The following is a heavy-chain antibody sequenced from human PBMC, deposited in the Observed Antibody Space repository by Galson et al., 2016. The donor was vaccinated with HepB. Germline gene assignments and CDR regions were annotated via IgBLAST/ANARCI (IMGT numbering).Heavy chain of an antibody. J-gene: IGHJ1*01. CDR2: LYYSGSA. CDR1: GDSISSNNYY. CDR3: ASTTGRYFQH. V-gene: IGHV4-39*01. Sequence: SETLSLTCTVSGDSISSNNYYWGWIRQPPGKGLEWIGSLYYSGSAYYNPSLKSRATMSVDTSKNQFSLKLGSVTAADTAVFYCASTTGRYFQHWGQGTLVTVSS. D-gene: IGHD1-26*01.